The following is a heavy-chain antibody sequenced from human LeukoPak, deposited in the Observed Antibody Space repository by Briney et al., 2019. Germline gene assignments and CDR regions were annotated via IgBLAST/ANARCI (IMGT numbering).Heavy chain of an antibody. Sequence: PGGSLRLSCAASGFTFSTYAMHWVRQTPGRGLEWVAVISFDGSNKFYADSVKGRFTISRDSSKNTVYLQMNSLRDEDTAVYFCARDQEYYDSSGDDPIDYWGQGTLVTVSS. CDR3: ARDQEYYDSSGDDPIDY. D-gene: IGHD3-22*01. CDR1: GFTFSTYA. V-gene: IGHV3-30-3*01. CDR2: ISFDGSNK. J-gene: IGHJ4*02.